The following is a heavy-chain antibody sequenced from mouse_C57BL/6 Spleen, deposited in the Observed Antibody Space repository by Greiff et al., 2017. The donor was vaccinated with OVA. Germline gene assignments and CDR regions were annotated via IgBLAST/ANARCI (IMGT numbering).Heavy chain of an antibody. CDR2: IYPGDGDT. CDR3: AVYYDYDVWYFDV. Sequence: SGPELVKPGASVKISCKASGYAFSSSWMNWVKQRPGTGLEWIGRIYPGDGDTNYNGKFKGKATLTADKSSSTAYMQLSSLTSEDSAVYFCAVYYDYDVWYFDVWGTGTTVTVSS. J-gene: IGHJ1*03. V-gene: IGHV1-82*01. D-gene: IGHD2-4*01. CDR1: GYAFSSSW.